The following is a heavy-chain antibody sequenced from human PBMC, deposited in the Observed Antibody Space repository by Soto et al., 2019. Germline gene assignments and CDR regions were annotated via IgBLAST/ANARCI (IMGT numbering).Heavy chain of an antibody. Sequence: ASVKVSCKVSGYTLAELSMHWVRQAPGKGLEWMGGFDPEDGETIYAQKFQGRVTMTEDTSTDTAYMELSSLRSEDTAVYYCATLVYGDYYFDYWGQGTLVTVSS. D-gene: IGHD4-17*01. CDR2: FDPEDGET. J-gene: IGHJ4*02. CDR3: ATLVYGDYYFDY. V-gene: IGHV1-24*01. CDR1: GYTLAELS.